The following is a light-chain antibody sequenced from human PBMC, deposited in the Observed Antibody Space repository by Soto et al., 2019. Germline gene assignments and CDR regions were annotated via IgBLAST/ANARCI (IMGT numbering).Light chain of an antibody. CDR2: DAS. V-gene: IGKV3-15*01. Sequence: EIVMTQSPATLSVSPGERATLSCRASQSVSSNLAWYQRKPGQAPRLLIYDASTRATGIPARFSGSGSGTEFTLTISSLQSEDFALYYCQQYDNWPYTFGQGTKLEIK. CDR3: QQYDNWPYT. CDR1: QSVSSN. J-gene: IGKJ2*01.